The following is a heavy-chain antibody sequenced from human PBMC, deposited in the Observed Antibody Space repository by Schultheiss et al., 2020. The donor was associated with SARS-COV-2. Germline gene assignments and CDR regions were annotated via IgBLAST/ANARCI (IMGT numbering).Heavy chain of an antibody. Sequence: SVKVSCKASGYTFTSYGISWVRQAPGQGLEWMGGIIPIFGTANYAQKFQGRVTITADESTSTAYMELSSLRSEDTAVYYCARDVRSGWYVGDYWGQGTLVTVSS. J-gene: IGHJ4*02. D-gene: IGHD6-19*01. CDR3: ARDVRSGWYVGDY. V-gene: IGHV1-69*13. CDR2: IIPIFGTA. CDR1: GYTFTSYG.